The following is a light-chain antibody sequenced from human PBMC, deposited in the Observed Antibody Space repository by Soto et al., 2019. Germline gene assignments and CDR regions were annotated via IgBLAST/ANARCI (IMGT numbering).Light chain of an antibody. CDR1: QSVSSN. Sequence: EIVMTQSPATLSVSPGERATLSCRASQSVSSNLAWYQQKPGQAPRLLIYGASTRATGIPARFSGSGSGTAFTLPISSLQSEDFAVYYCQQYNNWPPNPFGQGTKLEIK. J-gene: IGKJ2*01. V-gene: IGKV3-15*01. CDR2: GAS. CDR3: QQYNNWPPNP.